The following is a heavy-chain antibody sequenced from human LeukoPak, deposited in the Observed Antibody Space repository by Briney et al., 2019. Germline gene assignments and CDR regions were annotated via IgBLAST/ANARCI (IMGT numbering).Heavy chain of an antibody. CDR2: IYHSGST. CDR3: ARVGATTVGDY. D-gene: IGHD1-26*01. V-gene: IGHV4-59*12. Sequence: SETLSLTCTVSGGSISSYYWSWIRQPPGKGLEWIGYIYHSGSTYYNPSLKSRVTISVDRSKNQFSLKLSSVTAADTAVYYCARVGATTVGDYWGQGTLVTVSS. CDR1: GGSISSYY. J-gene: IGHJ4*02.